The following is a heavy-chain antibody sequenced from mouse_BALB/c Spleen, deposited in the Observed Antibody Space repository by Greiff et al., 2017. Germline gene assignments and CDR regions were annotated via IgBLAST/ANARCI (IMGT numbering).Heavy chain of an antibody. D-gene: IGHD2-1*01. CDR1: GYTFTSYW. CDR3: ARSGNYVGFAY. V-gene: IGHV1-7*01. J-gene: IGHJ3*01. CDR2: INPSTGYT. Sequence: QVQLKQSGADLAKPGASVKMSCKASGYTFTSYWMHWVKQRPGQGLEWIGYINPSTGYTEYNQKFKDKATLTADKSSSTAYMQLSSLTSEDSAVYYCARSGNYVGFAYWGQGTLVTVSA.